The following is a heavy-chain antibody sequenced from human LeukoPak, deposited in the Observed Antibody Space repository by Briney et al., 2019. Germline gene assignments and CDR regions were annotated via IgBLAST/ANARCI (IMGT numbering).Heavy chain of an antibody. CDR1: GGSLSGYF. CDR2: IDQSGST. D-gene: IGHD2-21*02. Sequence: PSETLSLTCAVYGGSLSGYFCKWVRQAPEKGLEWIGEIDQSGSTNYNPSLKNRVTISVDTSKNQFSLKLTSVTAADTAVYYCARGCGGDCPNAEYFHHWGQGTLVTVSS. CDR3: ARGCGGDCPNAEYFHH. J-gene: IGHJ1*01. V-gene: IGHV4-34*01.